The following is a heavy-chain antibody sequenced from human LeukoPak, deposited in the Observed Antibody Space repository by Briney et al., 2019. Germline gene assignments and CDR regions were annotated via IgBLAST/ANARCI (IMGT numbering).Heavy chain of an antibody. CDR2: LDPEDGET. CDR3: ATIADYYDSSGYYNWYFDY. Sequence: ASVKVSCKVSGYTLTELSMHWVRQAPGKGLEWMGGLDPEDGETIYAQKFQGRVTMTEDTSTDTAYMELSSLRSEDTAVYYCATIADYYDSSGYYNWYFDYWGQGTLVTVSS. J-gene: IGHJ4*02. CDR1: GYTLTELS. V-gene: IGHV1-24*01. D-gene: IGHD3-22*01.